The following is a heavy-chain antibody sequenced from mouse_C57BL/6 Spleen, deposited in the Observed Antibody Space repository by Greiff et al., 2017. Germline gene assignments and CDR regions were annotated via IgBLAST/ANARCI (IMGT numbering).Heavy chain of an antibody. Sequence: QVQLQQSGPELVKPGASVKISCKASGYAFSSSWMNWVQQRPGKGLVWFGRIYPGDGDPNYNGKFQGKAPLTADKSSSTAYMQLSSLTSEDSAGYFCATITTVVATDWYFDVWGTGATVTVAS. J-gene: IGHJ1*03. CDR3: ATITTVVATDWYFDV. CDR1: GYAFSSSW. V-gene: IGHV1-82*01. CDR2: IYPGDGDP. D-gene: IGHD1-1*01.